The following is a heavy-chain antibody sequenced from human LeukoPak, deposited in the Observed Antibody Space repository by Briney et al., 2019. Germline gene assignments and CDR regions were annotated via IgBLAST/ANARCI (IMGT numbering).Heavy chain of an antibody. CDR1: GFTFRSYS. V-gene: IGHV3-21*01. CDR2: ISSSSSYI. J-gene: IGHJ4*02. Sequence: GSLRLSFAASGFTFRSYSMNWVRQAPGKGLEWVSSISSSSSYIYYADSVKGRFTISRDNAKNSLYLQMNSLRAEDTAVYYCARYVDTAYFDYWGQGTLVTVSS. CDR3: ARYVDTAYFDY. D-gene: IGHD5-18*01.